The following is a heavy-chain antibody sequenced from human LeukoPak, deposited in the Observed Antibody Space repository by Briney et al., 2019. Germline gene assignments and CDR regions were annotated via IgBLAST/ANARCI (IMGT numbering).Heavy chain of an antibody. CDR2: IWYDASKT. CDR3: VRDDGWYKVDY. CDR1: GFNFSFYG. V-gene: IGHV3-33*01. D-gene: IGHD6-19*01. J-gene: IGHJ4*02. Sequence: PGRSLRLSCAASGFNFSFYGMQWVRQAPGKGLEWVAVIWYDASKTYYADSVKGRFTISRDNSKSTLYLQMNSLTVEDTALYYCVRDDGWYKVDYWGQGTLVTVSS.